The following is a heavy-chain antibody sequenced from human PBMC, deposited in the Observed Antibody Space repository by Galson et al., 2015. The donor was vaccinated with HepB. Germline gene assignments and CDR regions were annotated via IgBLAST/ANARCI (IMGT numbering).Heavy chain of an antibody. D-gene: IGHD5-24*01. CDR1: GYTLTELS. CDR2: FDPEDGET. V-gene: IGHV1-24*01. J-gene: IGHJ4*02. Sequence: SVKVSCKVSGYTLTELSMHWVRQAPGKGLEWMGGFDPEDGETIYAQKFQGRVTMTEDTSTDTAYMELSSLRSEDTALCYCARGKGEMATITFQMGFDYWGQGTLVTVSS. CDR3: ARGKGEMATITFQMGFDY.